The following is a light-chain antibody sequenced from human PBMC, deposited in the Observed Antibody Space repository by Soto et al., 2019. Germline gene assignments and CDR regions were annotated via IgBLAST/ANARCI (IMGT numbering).Light chain of an antibody. Sequence: QSALTQPPSASGSPGQSVTISCTGTSSDVGGYNYVSWYQHHPGKAPKLIISEVNKRPSGVPDRFSGSKSGNTASLTVSGLQLEDEADYYCSSYGGINNSNVVFGTGTKLTVL. CDR2: EVN. J-gene: IGLJ1*01. CDR1: SSDVGGYNY. CDR3: SSYGGINNSNVV. V-gene: IGLV2-8*01.